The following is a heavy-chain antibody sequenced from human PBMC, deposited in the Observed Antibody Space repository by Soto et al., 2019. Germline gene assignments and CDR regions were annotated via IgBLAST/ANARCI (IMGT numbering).Heavy chain of an antibody. D-gene: IGHD6-6*01. J-gene: IGHJ6*02. CDR3: AKDLAARAPSYYYGMDV. Sequence: GGSLRLSCAASGFTSSSYAMSWVRQAPGKGLEWVSAISGSGGSTYYADSVKGRFTISRDNSKNTLYLQMNSLRAEDTAVYYCAKDLAARAPSYYYGMDVWGQGTTVTVSS. CDR2: ISGSGGST. V-gene: IGHV3-23*01. CDR1: GFTSSSYA.